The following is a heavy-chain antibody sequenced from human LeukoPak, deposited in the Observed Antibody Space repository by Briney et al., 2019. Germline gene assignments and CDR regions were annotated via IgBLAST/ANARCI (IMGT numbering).Heavy chain of an antibody. CDR2: IKSKTDGGTT. J-gene: IGHJ4*02. CDR1: GFTFSNAW. CDR3: TTDRSSGWYEAPGIDFDY. V-gene: IGHV3-15*01. D-gene: IGHD6-19*01. Sequence: GGSLRLSCAASGFTFSNAWMSWVRQAPGKGLEWVGRIKSKTDGGTTDYAAPVKGRFTISRDDSKNTLYLQMNSLKTEDTAVYYCTTDRSSGWYEAPGIDFDYWGQGTLVTVSS.